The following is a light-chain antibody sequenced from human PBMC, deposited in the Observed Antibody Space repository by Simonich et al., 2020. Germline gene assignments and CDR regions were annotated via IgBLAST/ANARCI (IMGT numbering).Light chain of an antibody. Sequence: QSALTQPASVSGSPGQSITISCTGTSGDVGGYNYVSWYPQHPGKAPKLMIYDVSKRPSGVSNRFSGSKSGNTASLTISGLQAEDEADYYCSSYTSSSTLVFGGGTKLTVL. CDR1: SGDVGGYNY. CDR2: DVS. CDR3: SSYTSSSTLV. V-gene: IGLV2-14*01. J-gene: IGLJ3*02.